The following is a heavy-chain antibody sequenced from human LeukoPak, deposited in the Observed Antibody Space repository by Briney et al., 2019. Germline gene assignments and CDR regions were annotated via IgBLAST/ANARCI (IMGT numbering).Heavy chain of an antibody. D-gene: IGHD3-3*01. CDR3: ARSYFTVFGVYNWSDP. CDR1: RGSISSSSHY. Sequence: PSETLSLTCTVSRGSISSSSHYWVWIRQPPGKGLEWIGTIYYSGTTYYNPSLKSRVIISVDTSKNQFSLRLTSVTAADTAMYYCARSYFTVFGVYNWSDPWGQGALVTVSS. J-gene: IGHJ5*02. V-gene: IGHV4-39*01. CDR2: IYYSGTT.